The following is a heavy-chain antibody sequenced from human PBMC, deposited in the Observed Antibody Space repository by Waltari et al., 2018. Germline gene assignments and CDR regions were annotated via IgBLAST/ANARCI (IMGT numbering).Heavy chain of an antibody. D-gene: IGHD2-2*01. J-gene: IGHJ5*02. CDR3: ARVICSSTSCYFPDWFDP. Sequence: QVQLQESGPGLVKPSETLSLTCTVSGGSISRGRYYWGWIRQPPGKGLEWIGKIYYRGNTYYNPSLKSRLTISVDTSKNQFSLNLSSVTAADTAIYYCARVICSSTSCYFPDWFDPWGQGVLVTVSS. CDR1: GGSISRGRYY. V-gene: IGHV4-39*01. CDR2: IYYRGNT.